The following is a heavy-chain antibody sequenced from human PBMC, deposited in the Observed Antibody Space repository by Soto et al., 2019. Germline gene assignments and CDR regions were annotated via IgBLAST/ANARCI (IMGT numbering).Heavy chain of an antibody. D-gene: IGHD5-12*01. CDR2: TYYRSKWYN. V-gene: IGHV6-1*01. CDR1: GDSVSSNSAA. J-gene: IGHJ5*02. CDR3: AKGDNLGPKTGYAFDP. Sequence: PSQTLSLTCAISGDSVSSNSAAWNWIRQSPSRGLGWLGRTYYRSKWYNDYAVSVKSRITINPDTSKNQFSLQLNSVTPEDTAVYYCAKGDNLGPKTGYAFDPWGQGIMVTVS.